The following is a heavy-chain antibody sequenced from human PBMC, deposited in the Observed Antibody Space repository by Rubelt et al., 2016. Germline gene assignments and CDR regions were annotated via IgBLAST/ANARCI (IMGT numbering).Heavy chain of an antibody. CDR2: IYYSGST. D-gene: IGHD3-3*01. V-gene: IGHV4-31*03. CDR3: ARHPEGPLRFLEWLPFDY. J-gene: IGHJ4*02. Sequence: QVQLQESGPGLVKPSQTLSLTCTVSGGSISSGGYYWSWIRQHPGKGLEWIGYIYYSGSTYYNPSLKSRVTISVDTSKNQFSLKLSSVTAADTAVYYCARHPEGPLRFLEWLPFDYWGQGTLVTVSS. CDR1: GGSISSGGYY.